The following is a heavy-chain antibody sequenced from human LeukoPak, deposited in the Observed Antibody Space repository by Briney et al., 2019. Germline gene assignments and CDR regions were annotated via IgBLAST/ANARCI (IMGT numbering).Heavy chain of an antibody. D-gene: IGHD3-10*01. V-gene: IGHV1-8*01. CDR3: ARGVGGGSGSYYNPLYYYYYYGMDV. CDR1: GYTFTSYD. CDR2: MNPNSGNT. Sequence: ASVKVSCKASGYTFTSYDINWVRQAPGQGLEWMGWMNPNSGNTGYAQKFQGRVTMTRNTSISTAYMELSSLRPEDTAVYYCARGVGGGSGSYYNPLYYYYYYGMDVWGQGTTVTVSS. J-gene: IGHJ6*02.